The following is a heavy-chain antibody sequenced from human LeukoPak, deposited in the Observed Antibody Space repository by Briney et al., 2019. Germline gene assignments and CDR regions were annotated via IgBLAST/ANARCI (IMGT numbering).Heavy chain of an antibody. V-gene: IGHV4-34*01. CDR1: GGSFSGYY. J-gene: IGHJ4*02. CDR2: INHSGST. D-gene: IGHD3-10*01. Sequence: PSETLSLTCAVYGGSFSGYYWGWIRQPPGKGLEWIGEINHSGSTNYNPSLKSRVTISVDTSKNQSSLKLSSVTAADTAVYYCARGSTGRGSGSSYSNWGQGTLVTVSS. CDR3: ARGSTGRGSGSSYSN.